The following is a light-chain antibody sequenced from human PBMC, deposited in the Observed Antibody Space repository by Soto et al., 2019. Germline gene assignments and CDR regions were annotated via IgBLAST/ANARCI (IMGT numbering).Light chain of an antibody. Sequence: IHMTQSPSSLSASIGYRVTITCRASQGIRNDLSWYQQKQGKAPKLLMYATSRLQSGVPSRFSGSGYGTDFNLTISSLQTEDFATYYCLQDDSMPLTFGGGTKVDIK. CDR3: LQDDSMPLT. V-gene: IGKV1-6*01. CDR2: ATS. J-gene: IGKJ4*01. CDR1: QGIRND.